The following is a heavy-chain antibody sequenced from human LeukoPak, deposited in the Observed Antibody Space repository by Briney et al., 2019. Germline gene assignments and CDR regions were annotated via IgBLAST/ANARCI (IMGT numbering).Heavy chain of an antibody. CDR3: ARSLAVPDAFDI. CDR1: GGSFSGYY. Sequence: SETLSLTCAVYGGSFSGYYWSWIRQPPGKGLEWIGEINHSGSTNYNPSLKSRVTISVDTSKNQFSLKLSSVTAADTAVYYCARSLAVPDAFDIWGQGTMVTVSS. J-gene: IGHJ3*02. CDR2: INHSGST. D-gene: IGHD3-10*01. V-gene: IGHV4-34*01.